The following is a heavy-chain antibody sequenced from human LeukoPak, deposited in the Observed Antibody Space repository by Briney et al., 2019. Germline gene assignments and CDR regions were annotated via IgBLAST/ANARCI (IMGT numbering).Heavy chain of an antibody. D-gene: IGHD2-2*01. CDR1: GCSINSGYYY. J-gene: IGHJ4*02. CDR3: ARYCSSTKCPFDY. V-gene: IGHV4-31*03. CDR2: IHYSGST. Sequence: SETVSLTCTVCGCSINSGYYYLSWIPQHPAKGLEWIAYIHYSGSTYYNPSLKSRFIIPVDNSQYQLSLRLSSVTAAATAMYYCARYCSSTKCPFDYWGQGTLVTVSS.